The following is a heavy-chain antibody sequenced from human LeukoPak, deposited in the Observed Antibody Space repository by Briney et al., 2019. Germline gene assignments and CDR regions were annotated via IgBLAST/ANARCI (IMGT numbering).Heavy chain of an antibody. Sequence: GGSLRLSCAASGFTFSSYSMNWVRQAPGKGLEWVSSISSSSSYIYYADSVKGRFTISRDNAKNSLYLQMNSLRAEDTAVYYCAKPSIMVTSPFDYWGQGTLVTVSS. J-gene: IGHJ4*02. CDR1: GFTFSSYS. D-gene: IGHD3-16*01. CDR3: AKPSIMVTSPFDY. CDR2: ISSSSSYI. V-gene: IGHV3-21*04.